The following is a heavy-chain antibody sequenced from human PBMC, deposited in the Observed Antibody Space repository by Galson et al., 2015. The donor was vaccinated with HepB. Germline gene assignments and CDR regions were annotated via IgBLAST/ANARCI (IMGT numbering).Heavy chain of an antibody. CDR3: ARAREEYTSSSGLSL. Sequence: SVKVSCKASGGTFSSYATFWVRQAPGQGLEWMGGIIPMYDIGNYAQKFQDRVTITADKSTSTAYMELSSLRSDDTAMYYCARAREEYTSSSGLSLWGQGTLVTVSP. J-gene: IGHJ4*02. D-gene: IGHD6-6*01. CDR1: GGTFSSYA. CDR2: IIPMYDIG. V-gene: IGHV1-69*10.